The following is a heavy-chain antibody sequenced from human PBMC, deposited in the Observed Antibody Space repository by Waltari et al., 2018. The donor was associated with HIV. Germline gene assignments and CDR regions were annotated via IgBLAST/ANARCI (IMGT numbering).Heavy chain of an antibody. CDR1: GFTFSPYG. CDR2: IWYDGSNT. D-gene: IGHD2-21*01. Sequence: QVQLVESGGGVVQPGRSLRLSCAASGFTFSPYGMHWVRQAPGKGLEWVAVIWYDGSNTYYTDSVKGRFTISRDNSKNTLYLQMYSLRAEDTAVYYCARDVQGYCGGERCFYAMDVWGQGTTVTVSS. J-gene: IGHJ6*02. CDR3: ARDVQGYCGGERCFYAMDV. V-gene: IGHV3-33*01.